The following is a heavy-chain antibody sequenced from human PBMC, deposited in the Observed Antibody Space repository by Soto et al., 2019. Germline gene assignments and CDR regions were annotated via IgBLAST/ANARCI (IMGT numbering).Heavy chain of an antibody. CDR3: TRDRLMATAGAARHYFGLDV. D-gene: IGHD5-18*01. CDR2: IYYSGNT. V-gene: IGHV4-31*03. Sequence: SETLSLTCTVSGGSIRSGGYYWSWVRQNPXRGLEWIGNIYYSGNTYYNPSLKSRLTISVDTSKNQFSLNLSSVTAADTAVYYCTRDRLMATAGAARHYFGLDVWGQGTTVTVSS. CDR1: GGSIRSGGYY. J-gene: IGHJ6*02.